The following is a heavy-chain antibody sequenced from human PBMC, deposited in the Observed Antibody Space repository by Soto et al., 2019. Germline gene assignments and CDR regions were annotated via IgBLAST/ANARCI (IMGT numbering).Heavy chain of an antibody. D-gene: IGHD6-13*01. CDR2: INHSGST. Sequence: SETLSLTCAVYGGSFSGYYWSWIRQPPGKGLEWIGEINHSGSTNYNPSLKSRVTISVDTSKNQFSLKLSSVTAADTAVYYCARGHSSSWQHYYYYGMDVWGQGTTVTV. CDR3: ARGHSSSWQHYYYYGMDV. CDR1: GGSFSGYY. V-gene: IGHV4-34*01. J-gene: IGHJ6*02.